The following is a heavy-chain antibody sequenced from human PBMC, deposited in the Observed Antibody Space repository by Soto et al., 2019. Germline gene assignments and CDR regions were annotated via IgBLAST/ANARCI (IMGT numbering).Heavy chain of an antibody. D-gene: IGHD3-22*01. CDR3: ARDRHDSSGYYYGGFDWYFDL. CDR1: GFTFSSYA. J-gene: IGHJ2*01. Sequence: QVQLVESGGGVVQPGRSLRLSCAASGFTFSSYAMHWVRQAPGKGLEWVAVISYDGSNKYYADSVKGRFTISRDNSKNXLXLXKNSLRAEDTAVYYCARDRHDSSGYYYGGFDWYFDLWGRGTLVTVSS. V-gene: IGHV3-30-3*01. CDR2: ISYDGSNK.